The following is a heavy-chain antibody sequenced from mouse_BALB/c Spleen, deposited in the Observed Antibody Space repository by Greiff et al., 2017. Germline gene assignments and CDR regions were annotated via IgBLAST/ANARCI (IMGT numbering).Heavy chain of an antibody. CDR2: ISSGGST. V-gene: IGHV5-6-5*01. Sequence: EVMLVESGGGLVKPGGSLKLSCAASGFTFSSYAMSWVRQTPEKRLEWVASISSGGSTYYPDSVKGRFTISRDNARNILYLQMSSLRSEDTAMYYCARISTVAGDAMDYWGQGTSVTVSS. CDR1: GFTFSSYA. CDR3: ARISTVAGDAMDY. D-gene: IGHD1-1*01. J-gene: IGHJ4*01.